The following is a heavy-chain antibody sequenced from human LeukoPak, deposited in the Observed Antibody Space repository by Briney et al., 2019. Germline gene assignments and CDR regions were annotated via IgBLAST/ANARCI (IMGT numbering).Heavy chain of an antibody. CDR1: GFTFSSYT. Sequence: HAGGSLRLSCAASGFTFSSYTMNWVRQAPGKGLEWISWISSGTATIYYADSVKGRFTISRDNAKNSLSLEMNSLRDDDTAVYYCAKRPGGGSYYYDDSGYSFDYWGQGALVTVSS. D-gene: IGHD3-22*01. J-gene: IGHJ4*02. CDR3: AKRPGGGSYYYDDSGYSFDY. V-gene: IGHV3-48*02. CDR2: ISSGTATI.